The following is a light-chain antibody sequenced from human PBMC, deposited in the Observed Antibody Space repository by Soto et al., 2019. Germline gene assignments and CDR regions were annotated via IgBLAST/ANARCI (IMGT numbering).Light chain of an antibody. V-gene: IGKV3-20*01. CDR2: GPS. CDR3: QQYGTSPRT. CDR1: QSVSSNN. Sequence: EIVLTQSPGTLSLSPGERATLSCRASQSVSSNNLAWYQHKRGQAPRLLMYGPSSRATGLPDRFSGRGSGTDFTLTITRLEPEDCAVYYCQQYGTSPRTFGQGTKVEIK. J-gene: IGKJ1*01.